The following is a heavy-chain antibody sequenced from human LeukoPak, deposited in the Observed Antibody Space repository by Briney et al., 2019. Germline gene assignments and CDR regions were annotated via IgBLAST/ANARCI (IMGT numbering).Heavy chain of an antibody. D-gene: IGHD2-15*01. CDR3: AKLACSGGSCYPGY. CDR2: IRYDGSNK. Sequence: GGSLRLSCAASGFTFSSYGMHWVRQAPGKGLEWVAFIRYDGSNKYYADSVKGRFTISRDNSKNTLYLQMNSLRAEDTAVYYCAKLACSGGSCYPGYWGQGTLVTVSS. V-gene: IGHV3-30*02. CDR1: GFTFSSYG. J-gene: IGHJ4*02.